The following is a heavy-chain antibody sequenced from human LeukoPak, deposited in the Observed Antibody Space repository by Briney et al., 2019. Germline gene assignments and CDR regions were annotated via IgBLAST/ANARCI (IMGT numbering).Heavy chain of an antibody. CDR3: ARTGRRLDY. Sequence: GGSLRLSCVASGFTFSSYWMTWVRQAPGTGLEWVANIKGDGSEKSYVASVKGRFTISRDNAKNSLYLQMNSLRAEDTAVYYCARTGRRLDYWGQGTLVTVSS. CDR2: IKGDGSEK. D-gene: IGHD6-6*01. J-gene: IGHJ4*02. V-gene: IGHV3-7*03. CDR1: GFTFSSYW.